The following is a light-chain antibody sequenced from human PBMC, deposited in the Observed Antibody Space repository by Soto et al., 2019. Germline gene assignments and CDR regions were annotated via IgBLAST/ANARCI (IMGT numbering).Light chain of an antibody. V-gene: IGLV2-14*01. CDR3: SAYTSVRRV. CDR1: SSDVGGYNY. J-gene: IGLJ2*01. Sequence: QSALTQPASVSGSPGQSITISCTGTSSDVGGYNYVSWYQQHPGKAPKLMIYEVSNRPSGVSNRFSGSKSGNTASLTISGLQAEDEADYYCSAYTSVRRVFGGGTQVTGL. CDR2: EVS.